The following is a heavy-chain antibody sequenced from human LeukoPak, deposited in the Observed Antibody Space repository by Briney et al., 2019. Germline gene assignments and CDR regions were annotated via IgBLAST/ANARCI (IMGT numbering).Heavy chain of an antibody. CDR3: ARGKVRGVIPDY. CDR1: GVFISSGGFY. Sequence: SQTLSLTCSVSGVFISSGGFYWNWIRQPPGKGLEWIGYIDSETTHYNPSLKSRVTISVDRSKNQFSLKLSSVTAADTAVYYCARGKVRGVIPDYWGQGTLVTVSS. D-gene: IGHD3-10*01. CDR2: IDSETT. V-gene: IGHV4-30-2*01. J-gene: IGHJ4*02.